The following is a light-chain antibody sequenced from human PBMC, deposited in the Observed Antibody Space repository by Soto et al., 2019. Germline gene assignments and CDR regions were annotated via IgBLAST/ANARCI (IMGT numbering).Light chain of an antibody. CDR3: GSWDSSLSAYV. J-gene: IGLJ1*01. CDR1: ISNIGSNP. V-gene: IGLV1-44*01. Sequence: QSVLTQPPSASGTPGQRVTISCSGGISNIGSNPVYWHQHLPGTAPKLLVYRNNQRPSGVPDRFSDSKSGTSATLGITGFQTGDEADYYCGSWDSSLSAYVFGTGTKVTVL. CDR2: RNN.